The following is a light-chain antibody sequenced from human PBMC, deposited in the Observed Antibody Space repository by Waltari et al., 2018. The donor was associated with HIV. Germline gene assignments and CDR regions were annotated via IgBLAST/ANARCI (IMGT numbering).Light chain of an antibody. CDR3: QQCSGSCT. CDR2: GAS. Sequence: EVLLIQSPDALSLSPGARASLACRASQTVDIHNLTWYLQLRGQPPRLLIYGASIRAPGVSDRFSGGGSGKEFILNITRLEPEDFAIYFCQQCSGSCTFGQGT. V-gene: IGKV3-20*01. CDR1: QTVDIHN. J-gene: IGKJ2*02.